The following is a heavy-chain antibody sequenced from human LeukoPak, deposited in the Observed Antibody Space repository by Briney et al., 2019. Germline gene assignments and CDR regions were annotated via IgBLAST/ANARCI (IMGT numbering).Heavy chain of an antibody. V-gene: IGHV4-34*01. D-gene: IGHD1-26*01. Sequence: SETLSLTCAVYGGSFSGYYWSWIRQPPGKGLEWIGEINHSGSTNYNPSLKSRVTISVDTSKNQFSLKLSSVTAADTAVYYCASRGPSGSYLVDIWGQGTMVTVSS. CDR3: ASRGPSGSYLVDI. CDR1: GGSFSGYY. CDR2: INHSGST. J-gene: IGHJ3*02.